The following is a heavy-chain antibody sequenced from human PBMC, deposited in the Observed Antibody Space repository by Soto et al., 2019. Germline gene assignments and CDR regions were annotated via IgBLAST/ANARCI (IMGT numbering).Heavy chain of an antibody. CDR1: GYTFTSYA. Sequence: ASVKVSCKASGYTFTSYAMHWVRQAPGQRLEWMGWINAGNGNTKYSQKFQGRVTITRDTSASTAYMELSSLRFDDTAVYYCARLRGIAEPRDYWGQGTQVTVSS. J-gene: IGHJ4*02. CDR3: ARLRGIAEPRDY. D-gene: IGHD6-13*01. CDR2: INAGNGNT. V-gene: IGHV1-3*01.